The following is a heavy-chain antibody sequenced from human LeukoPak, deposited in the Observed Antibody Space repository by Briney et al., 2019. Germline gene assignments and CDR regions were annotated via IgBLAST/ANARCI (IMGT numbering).Heavy chain of an antibody. Sequence: GGSLRLSCAASGFTFSSYSMNWVHQAPGKGLEWVSSISSSSSYIYYADSVKGRFTISRDNAKNSLYLQMNSLRAEDTAVYYCARDLWTSRDYYGMDVWGQGTTVTVSS. CDR1: GFTFSSYS. D-gene: IGHD2/OR15-2a*01. CDR3: ARDLWTSRDYYGMDV. CDR2: ISSSSSYI. V-gene: IGHV3-21*01. J-gene: IGHJ6*02.